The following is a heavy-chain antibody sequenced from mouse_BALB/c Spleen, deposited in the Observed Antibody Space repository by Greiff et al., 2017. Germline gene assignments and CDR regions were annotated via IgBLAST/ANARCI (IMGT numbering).Heavy chain of an antibody. V-gene: IGHV1-54*01. CDR3: ARDKDYYAMDY. Sequence: QVQLQQSGAELVRPGTSVKVSCKASGYAFTNYLIEWVKQRPGQGLEWIGVINPGSGGTNYNEKFKGKATLTADKSSSTAYMQLSSLTSDDSAVYFCARDKDYYAMDYWGQGTSVTVSS. CDR1: GYAFTNYL. CDR2: INPGSGGT. J-gene: IGHJ4*01.